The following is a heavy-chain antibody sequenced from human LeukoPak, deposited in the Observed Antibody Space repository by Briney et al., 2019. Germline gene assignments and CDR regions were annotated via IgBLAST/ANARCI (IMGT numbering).Heavy chain of an antibody. CDR3: AREGIPQPYSYGILYYFDY. CDR2: IYYSGST. Sequence: SETLSLTCTVSGGSISSSSYYWGWIRQPPGKGLEWIGSIYYSGSTYYNPSLKGRVTISVDTSKNQFSLKLSSVTAADAAVYYCAREGIPQPYSYGILYYFDYWGQGTLVTVSS. CDR1: GGSISSSSYY. D-gene: IGHD5-18*01. V-gene: IGHV4-39*02. J-gene: IGHJ4*02.